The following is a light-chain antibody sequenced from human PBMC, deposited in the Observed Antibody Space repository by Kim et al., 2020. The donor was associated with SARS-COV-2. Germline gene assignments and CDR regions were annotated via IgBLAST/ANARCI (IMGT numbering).Light chain of an antibody. CDR3: QQYNSWPLT. J-gene: IGKJ4*01. Sequence: SVSPGERATLSCRASQSVSSNLAWYQQKPGQAPRLLIYGASTRATGIPARFSDNGSGTEFTLTISSLQSEDFAVYYCQQYNSWPLTFGGGTKVEI. V-gene: IGKV3-15*01. CDR1: QSVSSN. CDR2: GAS.